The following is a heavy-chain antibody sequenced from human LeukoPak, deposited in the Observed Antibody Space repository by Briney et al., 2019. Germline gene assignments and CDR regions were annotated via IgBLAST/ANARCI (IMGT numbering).Heavy chain of an antibody. D-gene: IGHD1-1*01. CDR2: IRSKAYGGTT. J-gene: IGHJ4*02. V-gene: IGHV3-49*04. Sequence: GGSLRLSCTASGFTFGDYAMSWVRQAPGKGLEWVGFIRSKAYGGTTEYAASVKGRFTISRDDSKSIAYLQMNSLKTEDTAVYYCTRALKLEAPFDYWGQGTLVTVSS. CDR1: GFTFGDYA. CDR3: TRALKLEAPFDY.